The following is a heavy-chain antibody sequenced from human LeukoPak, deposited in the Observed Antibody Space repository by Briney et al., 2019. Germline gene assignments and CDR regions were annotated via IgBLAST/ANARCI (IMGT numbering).Heavy chain of an antibody. CDR1: GFTFSSYA. J-gene: IGHJ4*02. Sequence: GGSLRLSCAASGFTFSSYAMSWVRQAPGKGLEWVSGISGSGVNIYADSVKGRFTISRDNSKNTLYLQMNGLRAEDTAVYYCARDLNSGSYSSYWGQGTLVTVSS. CDR3: ARDLNSGSYSSY. D-gene: IGHD1-26*01. CDR2: ISGSGVNI. V-gene: IGHV3-23*01.